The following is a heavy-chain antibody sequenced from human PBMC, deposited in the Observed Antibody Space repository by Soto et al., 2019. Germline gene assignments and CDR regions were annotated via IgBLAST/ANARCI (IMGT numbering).Heavy chain of an antibody. CDR3: ARDGAFGELNYYYYMDV. CDR1: GGTFSSYA. D-gene: IGHD3-10*01. V-gene: IGHV1-69*01. CDR2: IIPIFGTA. Sequence: QVQLVQSGAEVKKPGSSVKVSCKASGGTFSSYAISWVRQAPGQGLEWMGGIIPIFGTANYAQKFQGRVTITADESTSTAYMELSSLSSEDTAVYYCARDGAFGELNYYYYMDVWGKGTTVTVSS. J-gene: IGHJ6*03.